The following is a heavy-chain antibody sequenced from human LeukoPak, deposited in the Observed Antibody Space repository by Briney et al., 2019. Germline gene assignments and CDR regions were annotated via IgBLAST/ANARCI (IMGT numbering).Heavy chain of an antibody. CDR2: ISWNSGSI. CDR1: GFTFDDYA. CDR3: AGGNEAGTPNCCFDY. J-gene: IGHJ4*02. V-gene: IGHV3-9*01. Sequence: GGSLRLSCAAPGFTFDDYAMPWVRHAPGKGLEWVSGISWNSGSIGYADSVKGRFTISRDNAKNSLYLQMNSLRAEDTALDYCAGGNEAGTPNCCFDYWGQGTLVTVSS. D-gene: IGHD6-19*01.